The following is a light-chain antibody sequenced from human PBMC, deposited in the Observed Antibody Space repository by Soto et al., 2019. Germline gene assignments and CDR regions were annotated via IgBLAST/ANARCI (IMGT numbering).Light chain of an antibody. CDR2: WAS. V-gene: IGKV4-1*01. J-gene: IGKJ4*01. CDR3: QQYTTTPLT. Sequence: DIVMTQSPDSLAVSLGGRATINCKSSQSVLYTSNNKNSLAWYQQRPGQPPKLLIYWASTRESGVPDRFSGSGSETDFTLTISSLQAEEVAVYYCQQYTTTPLTFGGGTKVEIK. CDR1: QSVLYTSNNKNS.